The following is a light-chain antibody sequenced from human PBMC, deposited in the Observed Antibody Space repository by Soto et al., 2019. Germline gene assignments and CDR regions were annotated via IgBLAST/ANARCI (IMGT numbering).Light chain of an antibody. Sequence: EIVMTQSPSTLSISPVERATLSCSSSQSVSSNLAWYQQKPGQAPRLLIYGASTRATGIPARFSGSGSGTEFTLTISSLQSEDFAVYYCQQYNKWPRTFGPGTKVDIK. V-gene: IGKV3-15*01. CDR2: GAS. CDR3: QQYNKWPRT. J-gene: IGKJ3*01. CDR1: QSVSSN.